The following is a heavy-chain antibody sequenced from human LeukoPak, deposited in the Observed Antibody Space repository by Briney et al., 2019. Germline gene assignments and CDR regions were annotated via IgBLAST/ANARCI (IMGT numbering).Heavy chain of an antibody. D-gene: IGHD3-22*01. V-gene: IGHV4-39*07. CDR1: GGSISSYY. CDR2: IYYSGST. J-gene: IGHJ3*02. CDR3: AREVVVVITTSAAFDI. Sequence: AETVSLTCTVSGGSISSYYWGWIRQPPGKGLEGIGSIYYSGSTYYNPSLKSRVTISVDTSKNQFSLKLSSVTAADTAVYYCAREVVVVITTSAAFDIWGQGTMVTVSS.